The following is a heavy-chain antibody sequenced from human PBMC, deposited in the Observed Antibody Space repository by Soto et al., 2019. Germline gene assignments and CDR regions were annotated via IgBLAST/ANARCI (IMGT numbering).Heavy chain of an antibody. Sequence: GGSVGLSCAASGVTFSSYGMHWVRQAPGKGLEWVAVISYDGSNKYYADSVKGRFTISRDNSKNTLYLQMNSLRAEDTAVYYCAKDLGEYYYDSSGPDPGFDYWGQGTLVTVS. V-gene: IGHV3-30*18. J-gene: IGHJ4*02. D-gene: IGHD3-22*01. CDR1: GVTFSSYG. CDR3: AKDLGEYYYDSSGPDPGFDY. CDR2: ISYDGSNK.